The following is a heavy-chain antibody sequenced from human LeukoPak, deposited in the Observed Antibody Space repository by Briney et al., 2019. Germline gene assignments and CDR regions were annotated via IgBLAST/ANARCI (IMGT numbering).Heavy chain of an antibody. V-gene: IGHV3-33*06. CDR3: AKASQSVLRFLEWLSDY. CDR2: IWYDGSNK. Sequence: PGGSLRLSCAASGFTFSSYGMHWVRQAPGKGLEWVAVIWYDGSNKYYADSVKGRFTISRDNSKNTLYLQMNSLRAEDTAVYYCAKASQSVLRFLEWLSDYWGQGTLVTVSS. J-gene: IGHJ4*02. D-gene: IGHD3-3*01. CDR1: GFTFSSYG.